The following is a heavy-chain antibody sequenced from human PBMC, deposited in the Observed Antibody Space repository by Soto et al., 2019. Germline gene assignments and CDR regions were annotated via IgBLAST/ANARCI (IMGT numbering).Heavy chain of an antibody. V-gene: IGHV3-30-3*01. Sequence: QVQLVESGGGVVQAGRSLRLSCATSGFTFSSYGIHWVRQAPGKGLEWVAAISHDGSKEYYADSVKGRFTISRDNSKNTLYLQMNSQRDEDTAVYYCAKVVEQWLVRQGMYVWGQGTTVTVSS. CDR3: AKVVEQWLVRQGMYV. CDR1: GFTFSSYG. CDR2: ISHDGSKE. J-gene: IGHJ6*02. D-gene: IGHD6-19*01.